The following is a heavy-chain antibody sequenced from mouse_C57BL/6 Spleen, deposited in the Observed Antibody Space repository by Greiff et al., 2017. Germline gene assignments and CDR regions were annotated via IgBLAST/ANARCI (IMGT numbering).Heavy chain of an antibody. CDR3: ARYTTALFGC. D-gene: IGHD1-2*01. Sequence: EVQLQQSGPELVKPGASVKISCKASGYSFTDYNMNWVKQTNVNSLEWIGAINPNTGTTSYNQKFKGKAILTVDQSSSTAYMQLHSLTSEDSAVYYCARYTTALFGCWGQSTTRTVSS. J-gene: IGHJ2*01. CDR2: INPNTGTT. CDR1: GYSFTDYN. V-gene: IGHV1-39*01.